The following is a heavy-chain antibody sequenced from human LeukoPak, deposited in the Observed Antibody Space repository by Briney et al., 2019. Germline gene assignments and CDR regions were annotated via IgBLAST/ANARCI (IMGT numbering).Heavy chain of an antibody. CDR2: IYYSVST. D-gene: IGHD1-26*01. Sequence: SETLSLTCTVSGGSISSYYWSWIQQPPGKGLEWIGCIYYSVSTNYNPSLKSRVTISVDTSKNQFSLKLSSVTAADTAVYYCARGGSYFEYWGQGTLVTVSS. CDR1: GGSISSYY. CDR3: ARGGSYFEY. V-gene: IGHV4-59*01. J-gene: IGHJ4*02.